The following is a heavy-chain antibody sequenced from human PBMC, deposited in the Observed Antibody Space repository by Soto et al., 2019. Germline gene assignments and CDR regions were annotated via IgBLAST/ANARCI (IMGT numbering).Heavy chain of an antibody. V-gene: IGHV3-23*01. D-gene: IGHD6-6*01. CDR2: ISAAGGGT. CDR3: AKDLAGRYGLDV. CDR1: GFTFSNYA. Sequence: TGGSLRLSCAASGFTFSNYAMNWVRQAPGKGLEWVSTISAAGGGTYYADSVKGRFTISRDNSKNTLYLQMNSLRAEDTALYYCAKDLAGRYGLDVWGQGTTVTVSS. J-gene: IGHJ6*02.